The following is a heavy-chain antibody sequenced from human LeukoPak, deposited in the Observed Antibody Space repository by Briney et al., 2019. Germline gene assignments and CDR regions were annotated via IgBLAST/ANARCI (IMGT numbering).Heavy chain of an antibody. CDR2: IYYSGST. Sequence: SETLSLTCTVSGGSISSSSYYWGWIRQPPGKGLEWIGSIYYSGSTYYNPSLKSRVTISVDTSKNQFSLKLSSVTAADTAVYYCAGDYYGSGSFDYWGQGTLVTVSS. D-gene: IGHD3-10*01. V-gene: IGHV4-39*07. J-gene: IGHJ4*02. CDR3: AGDYYGSGSFDY. CDR1: GGSISSSSYY.